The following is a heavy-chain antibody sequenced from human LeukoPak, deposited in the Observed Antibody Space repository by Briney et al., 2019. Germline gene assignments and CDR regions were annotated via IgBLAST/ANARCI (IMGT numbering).Heavy chain of an antibody. CDR1: GGSISSGSYY. CDR3: ARDPSTGSGWRDYYDS. J-gene: IGHJ4*02. CDR2: IYTSGST. D-gene: IGHD6-19*01. V-gene: IGHV4-61*02. Sequence: SETLSLTCTVSGGSISSGSYYWSWIRQPAGKGLEWIGRIYTSGSTNYNPSLKSRVIMSVDTSKNQFSLRLSSVTAADTAIYYCARDPSTGSGWRDYYDSWGQGTLVSVSS.